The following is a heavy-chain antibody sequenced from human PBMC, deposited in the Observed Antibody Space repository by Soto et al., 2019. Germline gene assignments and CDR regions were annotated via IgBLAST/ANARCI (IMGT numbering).Heavy chain of an antibody. CDR3: ACGYSYGYSLYYYGMDV. CDR2: INPNSGGT. V-gene: IGHV1-2*02. Sequence: ASVKVSCKASGYTFTGYYMHWVRQAPGQGLEWMGWINPNSGGTNYAQKFQGRVTMTRDTSISTAYMELSRLRSDDTAVYYCACGYSYGYSLYYYGMDVWGQGTTVTVS. J-gene: IGHJ6*02. D-gene: IGHD5-18*01. CDR1: GYTFTGYY.